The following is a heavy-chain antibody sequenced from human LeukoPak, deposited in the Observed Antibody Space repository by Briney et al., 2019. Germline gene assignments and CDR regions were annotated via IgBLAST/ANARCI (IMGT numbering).Heavy chain of an antibody. Sequence: SETLSLTCTVSVGSISISNYYWGWIRQPPGKGLEWIGSMSYSGRTYYNPSLKTRVTVSLDTSKNQFSLNLISVTAADTAVYYCARSPQGTATTANWLDPWGQGTLVTVSS. CDR1: VGSISISNYY. CDR2: MSYSGRT. V-gene: IGHV4-39*07. CDR3: ARSPQGTATTANWLDP. J-gene: IGHJ5*02. D-gene: IGHD4-17*01.